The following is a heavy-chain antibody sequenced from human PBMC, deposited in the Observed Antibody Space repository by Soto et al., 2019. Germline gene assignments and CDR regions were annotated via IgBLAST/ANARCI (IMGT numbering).Heavy chain of an antibody. V-gene: IGHV1-69*13. J-gene: IGHJ3*02. CDR1: GGTFSSYA. CDR3: ARSAAMDDAFDI. Sequence: SVKVSCKASGGTFSSYAISWVRQAPGQGLEWMGGIIPIFGTANYAQKFQGRVTITADESTSTAYMELSSLRSEDTAVYYCARSAAMDDAFDIWGQGTMVTVSS. D-gene: IGHD5-18*01. CDR2: IIPIFGTA.